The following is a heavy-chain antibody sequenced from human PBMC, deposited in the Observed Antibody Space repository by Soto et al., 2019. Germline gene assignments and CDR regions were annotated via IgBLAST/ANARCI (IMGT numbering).Heavy chain of an antibody. CDR1: GCSISRGGYS. Sequence: SETLSLTCAVSGCSISRGGYSWSWIRQPPGKGMEWIGYIYHSGSTYYNPSLKSRVTISVDRSKNQFSLKLSSVTAADMAVYYCARAGGLGAVAVDYWGQGTLVTVSS. D-gene: IGHD6-19*01. J-gene: IGHJ4*02. CDR2: IYHSGST. CDR3: ARAGGLGAVAVDY. V-gene: IGHV4-30-2*01.